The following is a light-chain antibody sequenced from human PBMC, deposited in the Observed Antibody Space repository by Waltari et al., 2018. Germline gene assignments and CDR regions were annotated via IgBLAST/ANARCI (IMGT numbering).Light chain of an antibody. J-gene: IGLJ2*01. CDR1: SLRRYY. Sequence: SSELTQDPTVSVAMGQTVRITCQVDSLRRYYASWYQQRPGQAPILVFSGNNNRPSGVPERFSGSSSDNTAVLTITGAQAEDEASYYCHSRDASGVGGSFGGGTKLTVL. CDR2: GNN. V-gene: IGLV3-19*01. CDR3: HSRDASGVGGS.